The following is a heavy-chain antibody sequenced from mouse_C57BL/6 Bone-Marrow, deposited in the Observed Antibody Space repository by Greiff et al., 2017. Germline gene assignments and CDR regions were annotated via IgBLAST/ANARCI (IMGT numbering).Heavy chain of an antibody. Sequence: DVHLVESGGGLVKPGGSLKLSCAASGFTFSSYAMSWVRQTPEKRLEWVATISDGGSYTYYPDNVKGRFTITRDNAKNNLYLQMSHLKSEDTAMYYCARGLTGYFDYGGQGTTLTVSA. CDR2: ISDGGSYT. V-gene: IGHV5-4*01. CDR3: ARGLTGYFDY. J-gene: IGHJ2*01. CDR1: GFTFSSYA.